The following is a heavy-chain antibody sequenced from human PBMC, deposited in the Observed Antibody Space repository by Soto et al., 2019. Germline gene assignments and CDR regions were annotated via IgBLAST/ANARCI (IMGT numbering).Heavy chain of an antibody. J-gene: IGHJ5*02. V-gene: IGHV4-59*01. CDR2: ISYRGST. D-gene: IGHD3-22*01. CDR3: ASSGIVGREVNTWFDT. CDR1: AGSITTSY. Sequence: SETLSLTCTVSAGSITTSYWSWIRQPLGKALEWIGYISYRGSTNYNPSLKSRLTISIDTSKSQISLKLTSMTTADTAVYYCASSGIVGREVNTWFDTWGQGTLVTVSS.